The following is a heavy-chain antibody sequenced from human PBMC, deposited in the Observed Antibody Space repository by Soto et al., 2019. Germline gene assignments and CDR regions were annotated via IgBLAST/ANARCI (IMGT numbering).Heavy chain of an antibody. CDR1: GYTFMDYY. V-gene: IGHV1-46*01. CDR3: ARDYGYSSSSSNGMDV. D-gene: IGHD6-6*01. CDR2: INPSGGST. Sequence: GASVKVSCKASGYTFMDYYMHWVRQAPGQGLEWMGIINPSGGSTRYAQKFQGRVTMTRDTSTSTAYMELSSLRSEDTAVYYCARDYGYSSSSSNGMDVWGQGTTVTVSS. J-gene: IGHJ6*02.